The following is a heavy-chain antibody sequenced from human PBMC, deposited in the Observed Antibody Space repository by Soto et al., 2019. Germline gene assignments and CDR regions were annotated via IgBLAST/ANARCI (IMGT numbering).Heavy chain of an antibody. J-gene: IGHJ6*03. CDR2: IKQDGGEK. CDR1: GFTFSNYW. D-gene: IGHD4-17*01. Sequence: GSLRLSCAASGFTFSNYWMSWVRQAPGKGLEWVANIKQDGGEKYNVDSVKGRFTISRDNAKNSLFLQMNSLRAEDTAVYYCARHADYASMDVWGNGTTVTVSS. V-gene: IGHV3-7*01. CDR3: ARHADYASMDV.